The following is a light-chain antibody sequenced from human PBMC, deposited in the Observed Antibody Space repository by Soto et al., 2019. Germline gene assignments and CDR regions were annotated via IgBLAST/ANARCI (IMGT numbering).Light chain of an antibody. CDR1: LNVIIK. CDR2: GAS. CDR3: QQYNNWPLS. Sequence: EMVMTQPRATLSVAPGGRPSVCCRARLNVIIKLAWYQQKPGQXYRXXIYGASSRATGIPARFSGGGSGTALTFTISSVQSEDFAVYYCQQYNNWPLSFGPGTKVDI. V-gene: IGKV3-15*01. J-gene: IGKJ3*01.